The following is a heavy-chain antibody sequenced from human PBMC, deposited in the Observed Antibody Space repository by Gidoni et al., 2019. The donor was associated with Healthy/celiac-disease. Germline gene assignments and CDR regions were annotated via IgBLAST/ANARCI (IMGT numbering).Heavy chain of an antibody. CDR1: GCTFDDYA. D-gene: IGHD6-19*01. Sequence: EVQLVESGGGLVQPGRSLRLSCAASGCTFDDYAMHWVRQAPGKGLEWVSGISCNSVSIGYADSVEGRFTISRDNAKNSLYLQMNRLRAEDTALYYCAKGAREGAVAGAWGQGTLVTVSS. V-gene: IGHV3-9*01. CDR3: AKGAREGAVAGA. CDR2: ISCNSVSI. J-gene: IGHJ5*02.